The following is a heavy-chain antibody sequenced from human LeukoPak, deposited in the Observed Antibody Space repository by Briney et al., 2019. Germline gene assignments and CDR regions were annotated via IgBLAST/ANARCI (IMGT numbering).Heavy chain of an antibody. CDR3: AHGGGSQFHA. D-gene: IGHD5-24*01. CDR1: GFTFSDYA. V-gene: IGHV3-23*01. J-gene: IGHJ5*02. CDR2: VSGGGGPSIF. Sequence: PGGSLRLSCAASGFTFSDYAMSWVRQAPGKGLEWVSTVSGGGGPSIFYYAGSVKGRFTISRDNSRNTIYLQMNSLGADDTAIYHCAHGGGSQFHAWGQGTLVVVSS.